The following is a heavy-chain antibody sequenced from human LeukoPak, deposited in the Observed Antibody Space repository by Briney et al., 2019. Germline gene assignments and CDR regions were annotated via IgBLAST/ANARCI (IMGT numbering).Heavy chain of an antibody. CDR2: IYYSGST. CDR1: GGSISSSSYY. V-gene: IGHV4-39*07. J-gene: IGHJ3*02. D-gene: IGHD3-3*01. CDR3: ARTYYDFWSGYSPDAFDI. Sequence: SETLSLTCTVSGGSISSSSYYWGWIRQPPGKGMEWSGSIYYSGSTYYNPSLKSRVTISVDTSKNQFSLKLSSVTAADTAVYYCARTYYDFWSGYSPDAFDIWGQGTMVTVSS.